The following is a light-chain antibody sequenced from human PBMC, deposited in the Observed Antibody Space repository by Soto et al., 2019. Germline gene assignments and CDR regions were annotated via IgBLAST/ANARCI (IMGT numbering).Light chain of an antibody. CDR3: QQSGSSTWT. CDR2: GAS. Sequence: IVLTQSPGTRSLSTGERATLSCRASQSVSSRYLAWYQQKPGQAPRLIFYGASSRATGIPDRFSGSVSGTDGTITISRLEQEDGSVYDCQQSGSSTWTFGQGTKVDIK. CDR1: QSVSSRY. J-gene: IGKJ1*01. V-gene: IGKV3-20*01.